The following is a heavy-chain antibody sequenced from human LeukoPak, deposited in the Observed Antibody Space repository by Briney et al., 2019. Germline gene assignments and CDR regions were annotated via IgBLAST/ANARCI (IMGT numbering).Heavy chain of an antibody. CDR3: ARLQRGGNSEVY. Sequence: PSETLSLTCTVSGGSISSSSYYWGWIRQPPGKGLEWIGSIYYSGSTYYNPSLKSRVTISVDTSKNQFSLKLSSVTAADTAVYYCARLQRGGNSEVYWGQGTLVTVSS. D-gene: IGHD4-23*01. CDR2: IYYSGST. V-gene: IGHV4-39*01. CDR1: GGSISSSSYY. J-gene: IGHJ4*02.